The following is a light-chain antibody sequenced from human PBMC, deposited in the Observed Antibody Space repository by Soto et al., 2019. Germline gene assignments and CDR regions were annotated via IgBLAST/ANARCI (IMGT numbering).Light chain of an antibody. CDR3: AAWDDSLSGLWV. J-gene: IGLJ3*02. CDR2: RNN. V-gene: IGLV1-47*01. Sequence: QSVLTQPPSASGTPGQRVTISCSGSSSNIGSNYVYWYQQLPGTAPKLLIYRNNQRPSAVPDRFSGSKSGTSASLAISGRRSEDEADYYCAAWDDSLSGLWVFGGGTKLTVL. CDR1: SSNIGSNY.